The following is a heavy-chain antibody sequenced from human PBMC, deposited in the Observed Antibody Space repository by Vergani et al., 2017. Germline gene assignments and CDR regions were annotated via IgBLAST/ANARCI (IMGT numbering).Heavy chain of an antibody. CDR2: IKQDGSEK. J-gene: IGHJ3*02. Sequence: EVQLLESGGGLVQPGGSLRLSCAASGFTFSSYWMSWVRQAPGKGLEWVANIKQDGSEKYYVDSVKGRFTISRDNAKNSLYLQMNSLRAEDTAVYYCASPIVVVPAAIDGDGDAFDIWGQGTMVTVSS. D-gene: IGHD2-2*01. CDR3: ASPIVVVPAAIDGDGDAFDI. CDR1: GFTFSSYW. V-gene: IGHV3-7*01.